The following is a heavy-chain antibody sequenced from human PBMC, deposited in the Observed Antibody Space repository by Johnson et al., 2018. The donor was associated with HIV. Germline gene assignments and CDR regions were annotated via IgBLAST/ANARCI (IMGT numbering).Heavy chain of an antibody. CDR3: ARSYSNYDYDAFDI. CDR2: ISYDGSNK. V-gene: IGHV3-30*04. Sequence: QVQLVESGGGVVQPGGSLRLSCAASGFTFSSYAMHWVRQAPGKGLEWVAVISYDGSNKYYADSVKGRFTISRDNSKNTLYLQMTSLRAEATAVYYCARSYSNYDYDAFDIWGQGTMVTVSS. CDR1: GFTFSSYA. J-gene: IGHJ3*02. D-gene: IGHD4-11*01.